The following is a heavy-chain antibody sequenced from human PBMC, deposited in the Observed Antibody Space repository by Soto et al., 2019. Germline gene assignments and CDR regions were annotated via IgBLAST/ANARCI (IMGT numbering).Heavy chain of an antibody. Sequence: QVPLVQSGAEVKKPGASVKVSCKASGYTFTSYDINWVRQATGQGLEWVGWMNPNSGNTGYAQKFQGRVTMTRNTSISTAYMELSSLRSEDTAVYYCARSSAIFYYYGMDVWGQGTTVTVSS. V-gene: IGHV1-8*01. CDR2: MNPNSGNT. J-gene: IGHJ6*02. CDR1: GYTFTSYD. D-gene: IGHD3-3*01. CDR3: ARSSAIFYYYGMDV.